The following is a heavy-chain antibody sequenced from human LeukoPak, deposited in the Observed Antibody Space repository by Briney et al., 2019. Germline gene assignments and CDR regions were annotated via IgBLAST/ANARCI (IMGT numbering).Heavy chain of an antibody. CDR3: ARDHSGSIDY. Sequence: KASETLSRTSTVYGGSISSYYWSWLRQPPGKGLEWMGYIYYGGSTNYNPTPKRRVTISVDTSKNQLSLKLSAVTAADTAVYYCARDHSGSIDYWGQGTLVTVSS. CDR1: GGSISSYY. V-gene: IGHV4-59*01. CDR2: IYYGGST. J-gene: IGHJ4*02.